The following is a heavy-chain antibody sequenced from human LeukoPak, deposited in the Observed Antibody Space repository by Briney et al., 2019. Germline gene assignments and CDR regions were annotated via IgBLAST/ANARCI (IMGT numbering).Heavy chain of an antibody. J-gene: IGHJ4*02. CDR1: GGSISSSNW. CDR2: IYHSGST. Sequence: SETLSLTCAVSGGSISSSNWWSWVRQPPGKGLEWIGEIYHSGSTNYNPSLKSRVTISVDTSKNQFSLKLSSVTAADTAVYYCARRLFPRPFVDWGQGTLVTVSS. V-gene: IGHV4-4*02. D-gene: IGHD2-15*01. CDR3: ARRLFPRPFVD.